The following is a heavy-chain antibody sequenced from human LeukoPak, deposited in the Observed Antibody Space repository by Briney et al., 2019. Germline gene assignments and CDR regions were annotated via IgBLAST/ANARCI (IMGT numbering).Heavy chain of an antibody. CDR2: IYNSGST. Sequence: IYNSGSTNLNPSLKTRVTMSVDASKNHFSLNLNSVTAADTALYFCARVALTGEGGRGYFNLWGRGNLVSVSS. CDR3: ARVALTGEGGRGYFNL. J-gene: IGHJ2*01. V-gene: IGHV4-39*02. D-gene: IGHD3-16*01.